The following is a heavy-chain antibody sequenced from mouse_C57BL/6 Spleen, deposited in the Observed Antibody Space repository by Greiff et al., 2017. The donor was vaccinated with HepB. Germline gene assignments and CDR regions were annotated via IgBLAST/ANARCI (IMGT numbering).Heavy chain of an antibody. Sequence: DVKLVESGPGMVKPSQSLSLTCTVTGYSITSGYDWHWIRHFPGNKLEWMGYISYSGSTNYNPSLKSRISITHDTSKNHFFLKLNSVTTEDTATYYCARHGIHWYFDVWGTGTTVTVSS. J-gene: IGHJ1*03. CDR1: GYSITSGYD. CDR3: ARHGIHWYFDV. V-gene: IGHV3-1*01. CDR2: ISYSGST. D-gene: IGHD1-1*01.